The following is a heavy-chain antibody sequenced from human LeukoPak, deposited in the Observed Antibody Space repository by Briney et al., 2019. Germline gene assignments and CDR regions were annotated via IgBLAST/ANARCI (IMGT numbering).Heavy chain of an antibody. Sequence: GGSLRLSCAASGFTFSSYAMHWVRQAPSKGLEWVAVISYDGSNKYYADSVKGRFTISRDNSKNTLYLQMNSLRAEDTAVYYCAIIAAAGKRGFDYWGQGTLVTVSS. CDR3: AIIAAAGKRGFDY. CDR2: ISYDGSNK. J-gene: IGHJ4*02. V-gene: IGHV3-30-3*01. CDR1: GFTFSSYA. D-gene: IGHD6-13*01.